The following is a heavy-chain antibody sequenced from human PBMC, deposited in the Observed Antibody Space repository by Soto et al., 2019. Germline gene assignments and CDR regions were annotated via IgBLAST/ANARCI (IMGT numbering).Heavy chain of an antibody. CDR1: GGSISSGGYY. CDR3: ARARMGATSNYGMDV. CDR2: TYYSWST. V-gene: IGHV4-31*03. J-gene: IGHJ6*02. Sequence: SETLSLTCTVYGGSISSGGYYWSWIRQHPGKGLEWIGYTYYSWSTYYNPSLKSGFTKSVAPSKTQFSLKLSSGTAGDTAVYYCARARMGATSNYGMDVWGQGTRVTVSS. D-gene: IGHD1-26*01.